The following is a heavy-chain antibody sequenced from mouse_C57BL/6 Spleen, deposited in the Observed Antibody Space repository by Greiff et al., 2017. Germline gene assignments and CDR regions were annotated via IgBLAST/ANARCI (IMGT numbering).Heavy chain of an antibody. V-gene: IGHV1-72*01. CDR1: GYTFTSYW. D-gene: IGHD2-4*01. CDR3: AREDDYYYFDY. J-gene: IGHJ2*01. Sequence: QVQLQQPGAELVKPGASVKLSCKASGYTFTSYWMHWVKQRPGRGLEWIGRIDPHSGGTKYNEKFKSKATLTVDKPSSTAYMQLSSLTSEDSAVYYCAREDDYYYFDYWGQGTTLTVSS. CDR2: IDPHSGGT.